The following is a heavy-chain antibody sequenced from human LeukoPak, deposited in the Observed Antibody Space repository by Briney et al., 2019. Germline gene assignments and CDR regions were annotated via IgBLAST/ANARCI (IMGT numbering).Heavy chain of an antibody. D-gene: IGHD4-17*01. CDR2: MNPNSGNT. CDR1: GYTFTSYD. Sequence: ASVKVSCKASGYTFTSYDINWVRQATGQGLEWMGWMNPNSGNTGYAQKFQGRVTMTRNTSISTACMELSSLRSEDTAVYYCARASTTVTTDYYYYGMDVWGQGTTVTVSS. V-gene: IGHV1-8*01. CDR3: ARASTTVTTDYYYYGMDV. J-gene: IGHJ6*02.